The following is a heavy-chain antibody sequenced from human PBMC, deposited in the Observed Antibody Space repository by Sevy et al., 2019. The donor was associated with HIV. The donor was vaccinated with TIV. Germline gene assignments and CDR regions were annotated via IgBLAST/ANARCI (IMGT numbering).Heavy chain of an antibody. CDR1: GFAFYEYS. Sequence: GGSLRLSCAASGFAFYEYSMSWIRRAPGKGLEWVATLSFGCGKINYADSVKGRFTISGDNSKNSFYLQMDNLRVEDTALYYCAREGCSRPHDYWGQGTRVTVSS. CDR2: LSFGCGKI. CDR3: AREGCSRPHDY. D-gene: IGHD2-8*01. V-gene: IGHV3-23*01. J-gene: IGHJ4*02.